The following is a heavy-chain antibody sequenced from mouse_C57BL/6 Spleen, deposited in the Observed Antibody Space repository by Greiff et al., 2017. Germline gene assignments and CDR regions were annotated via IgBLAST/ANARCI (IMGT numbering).Heavy chain of an antibody. V-gene: IGHV2-9-1*01. CDR1: GFSLTSYA. CDR3: ARNYDYGLYAMDY. J-gene: IGHJ4*01. D-gene: IGHD2-4*01. CDR2: IWTGGGT. Sequence: QVQLQQSGPGLVAPSQSLSITCTVSGFSLTSYAISWVRQPPGKGLEWLGVIWTGGGTNYNSAPKSRLSISKDNSKSQVFLKMNSLQTDDTARYYCARNYDYGLYAMDYWGQGTSVTVSS.